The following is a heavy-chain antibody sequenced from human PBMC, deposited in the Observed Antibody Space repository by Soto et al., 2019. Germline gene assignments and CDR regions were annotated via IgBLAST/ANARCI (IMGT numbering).Heavy chain of an antibody. Sequence: GESLKISCKGSGYSFTSYWIGWVRQMPGKGLEWMGIIYPGDSDTRYSPSFQGQVTISADKSISTAYLQWSSLKASDTAMYYCARQEGEGYFWGSPPLGHDVFDLWGQRSLVT. J-gene: IGHJ3*01. CDR3: ARQEGEGYFWGSPPLGHDVFDL. CDR1: GYSFTSYW. D-gene: IGHD3-16*01. CDR2: IYPGDSDT. V-gene: IGHV5-51*01.